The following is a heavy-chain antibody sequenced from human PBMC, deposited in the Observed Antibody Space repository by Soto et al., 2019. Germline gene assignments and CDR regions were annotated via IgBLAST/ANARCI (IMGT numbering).Heavy chain of an antibody. Sequence: GASVKVSCKASGYTFTSYYIHWVRQAPGQGLEWMGIINPSGGSTSYTQKFQGRVNMTRDTSSSTVYMELSSLRSEDTAVYYCAREDTTTDFDYWGQGTLVTVSS. J-gene: IGHJ4*02. V-gene: IGHV1-46*01. CDR1: GYTFTSYY. D-gene: IGHD5-18*01. CDR3: AREDTTTDFDY. CDR2: INPSGGST.